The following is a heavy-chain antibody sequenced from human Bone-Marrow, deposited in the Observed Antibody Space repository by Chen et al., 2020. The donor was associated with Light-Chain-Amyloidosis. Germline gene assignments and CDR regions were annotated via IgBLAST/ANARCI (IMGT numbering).Heavy chain of an antibody. CDR1: GFTFSSYS. Sequence: EVHLAESGGGLVEPGGSLTLSCAASGFTFSSYSLTWLRQAPGKGLEWVSSISSSSSYIYYADSVKGRFTISRDNAKNSLYLQMNSLRAEDTAVYYCARVSARQSYYDSSGYYHIDYWGQGTLVTVSS. J-gene: IGHJ4*02. CDR3: ARVSARQSYYDSSGYYHIDY. D-gene: IGHD3-22*01. CDR2: ISSSSSYI. V-gene: IGHV3-21*01.